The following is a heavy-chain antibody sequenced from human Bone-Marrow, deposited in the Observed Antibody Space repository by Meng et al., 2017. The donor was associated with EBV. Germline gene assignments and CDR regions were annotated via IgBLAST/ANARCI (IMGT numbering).Heavy chain of an antibody. Sequence: QVQLQQWGAGLLKPSATLSLTCAVYGGSFSGYYWSWIRQSPGKGLEWIGEINHSGSTNYHPSLKSRVTISVDTSKNQFSLKLSSVTAADTAVYYCASWASSIAARPPYYWGQGTLVTVSS. CDR1: GGSFSGYY. CDR3: ASWASSIAARPPYY. V-gene: IGHV4-34*01. J-gene: IGHJ4*02. CDR2: INHSGST. D-gene: IGHD6-6*01.